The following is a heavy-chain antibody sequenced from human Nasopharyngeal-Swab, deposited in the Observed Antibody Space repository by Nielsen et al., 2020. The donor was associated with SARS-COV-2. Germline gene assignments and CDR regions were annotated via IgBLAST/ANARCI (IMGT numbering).Heavy chain of an antibody. V-gene: IGHV3-73*01. CDR1: GFIFSDSA. CDR2: IRSKGNSYAT. Sequence: GGSLRLSCAASGFIFSDSAIHWVRQASGKGLEWVGRIRSKGNSYATAYAASVKGRFTISRDDSKNTAYLQMNSLIPEDTAVYYCTRCGGSCYTGKDYWGQGTLVTVSS. D-gene: IGHD2-15*01. J-gene: IGHJ4*02. CDR3: TRCGGSCYTGKDY.